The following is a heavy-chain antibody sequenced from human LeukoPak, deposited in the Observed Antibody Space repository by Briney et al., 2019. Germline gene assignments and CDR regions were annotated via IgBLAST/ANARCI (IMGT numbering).Heavy chain of an antibody. CDR2: ISYDGSNK. J-gene: IGHJ4*02. CDR3: ARDEASGQWLVPYFDY. V-gene: IGHV3-30-3*01. CDR1: GFTFSSYA. Sequence: GGSLRLSCAASGFTFSSYAMHWVRQAPGKGLEWVAVISYDGSNKYYEDSVKGQFTISRDNSKNTLYLQMNSLRAEDTAVYYCARDEASGQWLVPYFDYWGQGTLVTVSS. D-gene: IGHD6-19*01.